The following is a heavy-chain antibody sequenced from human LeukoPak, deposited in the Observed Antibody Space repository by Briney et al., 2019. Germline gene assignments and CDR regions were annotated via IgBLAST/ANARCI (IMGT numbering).Heavy chain of an antibody. J-gene: IGHJ4*02. CDR3: AGRDCGGDCYWFY. CDR2: IYYSGST. Sequence: SETLSLTCTVSGGSLSSYSWSWIRQPPGKGLEWVGYIYYSGSTNYNPSLKSRVTISVDTSKNQFSLKLSSVTAADTAVYYCAGRDCGGDCYWFYWGQGTLVTVSS. CDR1: GGSLSSYS. V-gene: IGHV4-59*01. D-gene: IGHD2-21*02.